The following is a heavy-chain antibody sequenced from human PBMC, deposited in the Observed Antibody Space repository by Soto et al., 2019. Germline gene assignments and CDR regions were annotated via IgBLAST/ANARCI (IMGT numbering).Heavy chain of an antibody. D-gene: IGHD1-20*01. V-gene: IGHV1-18*04. Sequence: GASVKVSCKASGYTFTTYGISWVRQAPGQGLEWVGWISPDSGNTNYAQKLQGRVTMTTDTSTTTVYMELRSLRSDDTAVYYCARDLGYKWNYSGASDFWGPAIMVSVSS. J-gene: IGHJ4*02. CDR2: ISPDSGNT. CDR1: GYTFTTYG. CDR3: ARDLGYKWNYSGASDF.